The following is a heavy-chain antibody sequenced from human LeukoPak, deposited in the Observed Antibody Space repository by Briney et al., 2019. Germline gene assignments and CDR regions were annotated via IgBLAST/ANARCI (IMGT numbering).Heavy chain of an antibody. CDR2: IRYDGSNK. Sequence: GGSLRLSCAASGFTFSSYGMHWVRQAPGKGLEWVAFIRYDGSNKYYADSVKGRFTISRDNSKNMLYLQMNSLRAEDTAVYYCARSGGFGFYYYYYMDVWGKGTTDTVSS. V-gene: IGHV3-30*02. CDR1: GFTFSSYG. CDR3: ARSGGFGFYYYYYMDV. D-gene: IGHD5-12*01. J-gene: IGHJ6*03.